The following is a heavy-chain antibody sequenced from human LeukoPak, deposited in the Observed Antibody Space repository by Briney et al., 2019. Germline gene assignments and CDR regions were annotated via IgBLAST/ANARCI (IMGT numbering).Heavy chain of an antibody. Sequence: ASVKVSCKASGYTFTSYYMHWVRQAPGQGPEWMGIINPSGGSTSYAQKFQGRVTMTRDTSTSTVYMELSSLRSEDTAVYYCARDEGDGYQFDYWSQGTLVTVSS. V-gene: IGHV1-46*01. CDR3: ARDEGDGYQFDY. D-gene: IGHD5-24*01. J-gene: IGHJ4*02. CDR1: GYTFTSYY. CDR2: INPSGGST.